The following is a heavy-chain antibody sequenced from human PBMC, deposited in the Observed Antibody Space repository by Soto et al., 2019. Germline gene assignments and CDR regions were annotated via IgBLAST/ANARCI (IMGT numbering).Heavy chain of an antibody. Sequence: GGSLRLSCAASGFTFSSYAMSWVRQAPGKGLEWVSAISGSGGSTYYADSVKGRFTISRDNSKNTLYLQMNSLRAEDTAVYYCAKSGVPYCGSGGSCINWFDPWGQGTLVTVSS. J-gene: IGHJ5*02. D-gene: IGHD2-15*01. CDR1: GFTFSSYA. CDR2: ISGSGGST. CDR3: AKSGVPYCGSGGSCINWFDP. V-gene: IGHV3-23*01.